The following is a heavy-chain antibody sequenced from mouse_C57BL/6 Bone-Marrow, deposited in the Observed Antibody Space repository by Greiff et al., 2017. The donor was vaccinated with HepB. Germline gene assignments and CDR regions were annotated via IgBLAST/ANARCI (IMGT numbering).Heavy chain of an antibody. J-gene: IGHJ2*01. CDR2: ISGGGGNT. D-gene: IGHD1-1*01. Sequence: LVESGGGLVKPGGSLKLSCAASGFTFSSYTMSWVRQTPEKRLEWVATISGGGGNTYYPDSVKGRFTISRDNAKNTLYLQMSSLRSEDTALYYCARHEGITTVVAGSYIDSWGQSATLTVSS. CDR3: ARHEGITTVVAGSYIDS. V-gene: IGHV5-9*01. CDR1: GFTFSSYT.